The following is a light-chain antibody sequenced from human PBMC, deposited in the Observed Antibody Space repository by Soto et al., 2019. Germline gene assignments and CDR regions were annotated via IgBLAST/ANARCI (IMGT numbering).Light chain of an antibody. V-gene: IGKV1-5*03. Sequence: DIQMTQSPSTLSASVGDRVTNTCRASQGISSWVAWYQQIPGKATKLLIYEASTLEIGVPSRFSGSGSGTEFTLTISSLQPDDFATYYCQQYNSFSWTFGQGTKVDIK. CDR2: EAS. CDR3: QQYNSFSWT. CDR1: QGISSW. J-gene: IGKJ1*01.